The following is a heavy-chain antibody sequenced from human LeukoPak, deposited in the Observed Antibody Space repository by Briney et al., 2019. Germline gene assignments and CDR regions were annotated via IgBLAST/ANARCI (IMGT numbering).Heavy chain of an antibody. J-gene: IGHJ4*02. CDR2: IYYRGST. CDR3: ARAHYGGNSFDY. D-gene: IGHD4-23*01. CDR1: GDSISTYY. Sequence: SETLSLTCTVSGDSISTYYWSWIRQPPGKGLEWIGYIYYRGSTNYNPSLKSRVTISVDTSKNQFSLKLSSVTAADTAVYYCARAHYGGNSFDYWGQGTLVTVSS. V-gene: IGHV4-59*08.